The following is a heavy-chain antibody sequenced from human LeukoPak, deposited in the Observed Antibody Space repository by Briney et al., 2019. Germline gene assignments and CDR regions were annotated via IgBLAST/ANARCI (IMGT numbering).Heavy chain of an antibody. CDR3: AAWTDRGYNF. CDR2: INPDGSQK. D-gene: IGHD5-24*01. J-gene: IGHJ4*02. CDR1: GFTFSSSW. V-gene: IGHV3-7*01. Sequence: GVSLRLSCAASGFTFSSSWMNWVRQAPGKGLEWVADINPDGSQKGFVDSVMGRFTMSRDNAKNSLYLQMNSLRVEDTAVFYCAAWTDRGYNFWGPGTLVTVSS.